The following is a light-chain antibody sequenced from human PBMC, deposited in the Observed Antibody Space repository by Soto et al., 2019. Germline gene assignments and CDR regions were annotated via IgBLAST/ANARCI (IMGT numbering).Light chain of an antibody. Sequence: QSVLTQPPSASGTPGQRVTISCSGSSSNIGSNTVNWYQQLPGTAPKLLIYSNNQRPSGVPDRFSSPKSGTSASLAISGLQSEDEADYYCAAWDDSLNGSYVFGTGTKVTVL. V-gene: IGLV1-44*01. CDR1: SSNIGSNT. CDR2: SNN. J-gene: IGLJ1*01. CDR3: AAWDDSLNGSYV.